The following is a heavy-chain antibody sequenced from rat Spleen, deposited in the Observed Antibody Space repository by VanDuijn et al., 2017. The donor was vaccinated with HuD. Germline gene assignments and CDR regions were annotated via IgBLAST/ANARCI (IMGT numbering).Heavy chain of an antibody. Sequence: EVQLVESGGGLVQPGRSLKLSCAASGFTFSDYYMAWVRQAPKKGLSWVASISYEGRSTYYGDSVKGRFTISRDNAKSTLYLQMNSLRFEDTATYYCARHGNSGYAWFAYWGQGTLVTVSS. V-gene: IGHV5-22*01. CDR3: ARHGNSGYAWFAY. D-gene: IGHD4-3*01. CDR2: ISYEGRST. J-gene: IGHJ3*01. CDR1: GFTFSDYY.